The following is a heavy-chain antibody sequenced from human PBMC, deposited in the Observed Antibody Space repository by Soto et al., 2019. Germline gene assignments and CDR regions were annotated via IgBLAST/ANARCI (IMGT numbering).Heavy chain of an antibody. CDR2: IKQDGSET. Sequence: EVQLVESGGGLVQPGGSLRLSCAASGFTFSNYWMTWVRQAPGKGLEWVANIKQDGSETHYVGSVRGRFTISRDNAKNSLYLQMNSLRVEDTAVYYCARDSSGWNDYWGQGTLVTVSS. V-gene: IGHV3-7*04. CDR3: ARDSSGWNDY. J-gene: IGHJ4*02. CDR1: GFTFSNYW. D-gene: IGHD6-19*01.